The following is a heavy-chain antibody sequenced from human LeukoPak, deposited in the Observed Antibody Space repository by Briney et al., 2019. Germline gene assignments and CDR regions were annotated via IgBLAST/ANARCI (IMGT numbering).Heavy chain of an antibody. Sequence: ASVKVSCKASGYTFSSYGISWVRQAPGQGLEWMGWISAYNGNTNYAQKLQGRVTMTTDTSTSTAYMELRSLGSDDTAVYYCARDPYYDSWSSYTSNWFDPWGQGTLVTVSS. CDR2: ISAYNGNT. CDR1: GYTFSSYG. J-gene: IGHJ5*02. V-gene: IGHV1-18*01. CDR3: ARDPYYDSWSSYTSNWFDP. D-gene: IGHD3-3*01.